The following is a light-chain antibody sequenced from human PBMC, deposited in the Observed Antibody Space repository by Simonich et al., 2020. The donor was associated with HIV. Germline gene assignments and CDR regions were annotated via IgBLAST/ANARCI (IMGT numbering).Light chain of an antibody. V-gene: IGKV3-15*01. CDR3: QQYGSSPT. CDR2: GAS. CDR1: QSVSSN. J-gene: IGKJ1*01. Sequence: EIVMTQSPATLSVSPGERATISCRASQSVSSNLAWYQQKPGQAPRLLIYGASTRATGIPARFSGSGSGTDFTLTISRLEPEDFAVYYCQQYGSSPTFGQGTKVEIK.